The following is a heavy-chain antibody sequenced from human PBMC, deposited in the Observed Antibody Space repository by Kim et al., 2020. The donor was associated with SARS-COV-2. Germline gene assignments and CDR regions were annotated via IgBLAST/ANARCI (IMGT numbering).Heavy chain of an antibody. CDR1: GFTFSSYA. J-gene: IGHJ6*02. Sequence: GGSLRLSCAASGFTFSSYAMHWVRQAPGKGLEWVAVISYDGSNKYYADSVKGRFTISRDNSKNTLYLQMNSLRAEDTAVYYCADHDYSNPNYYYYGMDVWGQGTTVTVSS. CDR3: ADHDYSNPNYYYYGMDV. V-gene: IGHV3-30-3*01. CDR2: ISYDGSNK. D-gene: IGHD4-4*01.